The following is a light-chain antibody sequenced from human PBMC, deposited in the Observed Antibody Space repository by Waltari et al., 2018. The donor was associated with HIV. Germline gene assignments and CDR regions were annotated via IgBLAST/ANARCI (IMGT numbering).Light chain of an antibody. J-gene: IGLJ2*01. Sequence: QSALTQPASVSGSPGQSITISCTGTSSDVGGYNYVSWYQQHPGKAPKVMIYEVTNRPSGVSNRFSGSKSGNTASLTISGLQAEDEADYYCSSYTSSNTVVFGRGTKLTVL. V-gene: IGLV2-14*01. CDR2: EVT. CDR1: SSDVGGYNY. CDR3: SSYTSSNTVV.